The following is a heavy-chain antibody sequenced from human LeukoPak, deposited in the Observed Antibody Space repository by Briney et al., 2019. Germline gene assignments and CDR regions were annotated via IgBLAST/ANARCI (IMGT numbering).Heavy chain of an antibody. CDR3: ARVGIDSSGYIEH. CDR1: GYTFTGYY. CDR2: INPNSGGT. V-gene: IGHV1-2*04. Sequence: ASVKVSCKASGYTFTGYYIHWVRQAPGQGLEWMGWINPNSGGTNYAQKFQGWVTMTRDTSISTAYMELSRLRSDDTAVYYCARVGIDSSGYIEHWGQGTLVTVSS. J-gene: IGHJ1*01. D-gene: IGHD3-22*01.